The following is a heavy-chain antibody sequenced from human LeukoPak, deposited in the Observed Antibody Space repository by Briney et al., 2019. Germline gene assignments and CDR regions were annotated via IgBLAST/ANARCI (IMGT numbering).Heavy chain of an antibody. Sequence: GGSLRLSCAASGFTSSSYWMHWVRQAPGKGLVWVSRINSDGSRTSYADSVKGRFTISRDNAKNTLYLQMNSLTPEDTAVSYCATPGVSGRYSFDYSGQGTLVTVSS. D-gene: IGHD6-19*01. CDR3: ATPGVSGRYSFDY. CDR1: GFTSSSYW. J-gene: IGHJ4*02. CDR2: INSDGSRT. V-gene: IGHV3-74*01.